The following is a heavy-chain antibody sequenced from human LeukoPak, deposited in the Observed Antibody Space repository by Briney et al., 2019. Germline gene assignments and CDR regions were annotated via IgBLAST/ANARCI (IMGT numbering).Heavy chain of an antibody. Sequence: GGSLRLSCVASGFAFSSYSMNWVRQAPGKGLEWISYSSGSGSTIYYADSVKGRFSISRDNAKNSLHLQMNSLRAEDTAVYYCARRSCSGGSCYDDYWGQGTLVTVSS. D-gene: IGHD2-15*01. V-gene: IGHV3-48*01. CDR2: SSGSGSTI. CDR3: ARRSCSGGSCYDDY. J-gene: IGHJ4*02. CDR1: GFAFSSYS.